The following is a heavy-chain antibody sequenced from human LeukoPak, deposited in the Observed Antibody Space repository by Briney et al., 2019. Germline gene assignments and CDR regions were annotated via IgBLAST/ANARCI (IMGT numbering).Heavy chain of an antibody. D-gene: IGHD4-17*01. CDR1: GYTFTSYG. V-gene: IGHV1-18*01. CDR3: ARDESYGDYNNWFDP. CDR2: ISAYNGNT. Sequence: ASVKVSCKASGYTFTSYGISWVRQAPGQGLEWMGWISAYNGNTNYAQKLQGRVTMTTDTSTSTAYMELRSLRSDDTAVYYCARDESYGDYNNWFDPWGQGTLVTVSS. J-gene: IGHJ5*02.